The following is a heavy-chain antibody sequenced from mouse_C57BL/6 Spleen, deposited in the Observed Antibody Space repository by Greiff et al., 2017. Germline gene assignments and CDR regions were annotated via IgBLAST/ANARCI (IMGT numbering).Heavy chain of an antibody. V-gene: IGHV1-15*01. J-gene: IGHJ3*01. CDR1: GYTFTDYE. CDR2: IDPETGGT. CDR3: TREGNYYDYDPFAY. Sequence: QVQLQQSGAELVRPGASVTLSCKASGYTFTDYEMHWVKQTPVHGLEWIGAIDPETGGTAYNQKFKGKAILTADKYSSTAYMELRSLTSEDSAVYYCTREGNYYDYDPFAYWGQGTLVTVSA. D-gene: IGHD2-4*01.